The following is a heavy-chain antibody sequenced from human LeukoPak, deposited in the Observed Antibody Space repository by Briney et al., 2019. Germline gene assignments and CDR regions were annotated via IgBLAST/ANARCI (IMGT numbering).Heavy chain of an antibody. CDR1: GGSFSGYY. J-gene: IGHJ4*02. V-gene: IGHV4-34*01. CDR2: INHSGST. CDR3: ARQCYYDSSGSYYFDY. Sequence: SETLSLTCAVYGGSFSGYYWSWIRQPPGKGLEWIGEINHSGSTNYNPSLKSRVTISVDTSKNQFSLKLSSVTAADTAVYYCARQCYYDSSGSYYFDYWGQGTLVTVSS. D-gene: IGHD3-22*01.